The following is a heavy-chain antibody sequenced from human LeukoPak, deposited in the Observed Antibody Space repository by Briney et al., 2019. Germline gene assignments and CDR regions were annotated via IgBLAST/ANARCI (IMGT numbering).Heavy chain of an antibody. V-gene: IGHV1-2*06. CDR2: INPNSGGT. CDR3: ARRGSGYYDSREAFDI. J-gene: IGHJ3*02. CDR1: GYTFIAYY. D-gene: IGHD3-22*01. Sequence: GASVTVSCKASGYTFIAYYIHWMRQAPGQGLEWVGRINPNSGGTNYAQNFQDRVTLTRDTSITTAYMELNRLISDGTAVYYCARRGSGYYDSREAFDIWGQGTMVTVSS.